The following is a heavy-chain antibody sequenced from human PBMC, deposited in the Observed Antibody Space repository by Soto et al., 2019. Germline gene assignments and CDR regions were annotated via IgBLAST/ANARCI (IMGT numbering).Heavy chain of an antibody. CDR3: ARRRIVVVTAFDY. D-gene: IGHD2-21*02. CDR1: GGSISSSSYY. CDR2: IYYSGST. Sequence: XGTLSLTCTVSGGSISSSSYYWGWIRQPPGKGLEWIGSIYYSGSTYYNPSLKSRVTISVDTSKNQFSLKLSSVTAADTAVYYCARRRIVVVTAFDYWGQGTLVTVSS. V-gene: IGHV4-39*01. J-gene: IGHJ4*02.